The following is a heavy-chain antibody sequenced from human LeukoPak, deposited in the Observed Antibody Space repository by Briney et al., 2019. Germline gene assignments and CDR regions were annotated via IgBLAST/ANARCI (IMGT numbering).Heavy chain of an antibody. J-gene: IGHJ6*02. D-gene: IGHD5-12*01. V-gene: IGHV1-18*01. CDR3: ARGRKRWLQLNYYGMDV. Sequence: VASVKVSCKASGYTFTSYGISWVRQAPGQGLEWMGWISAYNGNTNYAQKFQGRVTMTRNTSISTAYMELSSLRSEDTAVYYCARGRKRWLQLNYYGMDVWGQGTTVTVSS. CDR1: GYTFTSYG. CDR2: ISAYNGNT.